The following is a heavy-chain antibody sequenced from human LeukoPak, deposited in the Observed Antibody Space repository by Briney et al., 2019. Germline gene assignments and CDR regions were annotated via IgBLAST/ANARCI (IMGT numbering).Heavy chain of an antibody. CDR2: MYPGDSDT. D-gene: IGHD3-9*01. CDR3: ARQARGHYDILTGYPTPHYFDY. J-gene: IGHJ4*02. Sequence: GESLKISCKGSGYSFTSYWIGWVRQMPGKGLEWIGIMYPGDSDTRYSPSFEAQVTISADKSISTAYLQWSSLKASDTAMYYCARQARGHYDILTGYPTPHYFDYWGQGTLVTVSS. V-gene: IGHV5-51*01. CDR1: GYSFTSYW.